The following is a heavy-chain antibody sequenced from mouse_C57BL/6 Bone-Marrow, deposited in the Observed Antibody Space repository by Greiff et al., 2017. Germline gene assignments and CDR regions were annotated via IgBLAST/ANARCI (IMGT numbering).Heavy chain of an antibody. J-gene: IGHJ2*01. CDR2: IDPSDSYT. Sequence: QVQLQQPGAELVMPGASVKLSCKASGYTFTSYWMHWVKQRPGQGLEWIGEIDPSDSYTNYNQKFKGKSTLTVDKSSSTAYMQLSSLTSEESAVYYCARGGLTGTYWGQGTTLTVSS. CDR1: GYTFTSYW. CDR3: ARGGLTGTY. D-gene: IGHD4-1*01. V-gene: IGHV1-69*01.